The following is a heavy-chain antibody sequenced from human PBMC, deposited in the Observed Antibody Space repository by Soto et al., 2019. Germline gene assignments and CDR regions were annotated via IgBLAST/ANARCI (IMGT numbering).Heavy chain of an antibody. CDR1: GFTFRSYA. CDR2: ISGSGNTS. D-gene: IGHD6-13*01. Sequence: EVQLLESGGGLVQPGGSLRLSCVASGFTFRSYAMSWVRRAPGKGLEWVSAISGSGNTSYFADSVRGRFTISRDNSKDTLYLQLNNLRVGDTAEYFCAKGRGSSWNADYWGQGTLVTVAS. V-gene: IGHV3-23*01. CDR3: AKGRGSSWNADY. J-gene: IGHJ4*02.